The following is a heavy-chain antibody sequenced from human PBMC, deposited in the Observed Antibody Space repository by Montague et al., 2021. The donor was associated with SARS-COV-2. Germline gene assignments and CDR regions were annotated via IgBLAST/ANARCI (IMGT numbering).Heavy chain of an antibody. J-gene: IGHJ3*02. V-gene: IGHV4-31*03. D-gene: IGHD5-12*01. CDR3: ARDRYSGYVLDAFDI. CDR1: GGSISSGGYY. CDR2: IYYSGST. Sequence: TLSLTCTVSGGSISSGGYYWSWIRQHPGKGLEWIGYIYYSGSTYYNPSLKSRVTISVDTSKNQFSLKLSSVTAADTAVYYCARDRYSGYVLDAFDIWGKGTTVTVSS.